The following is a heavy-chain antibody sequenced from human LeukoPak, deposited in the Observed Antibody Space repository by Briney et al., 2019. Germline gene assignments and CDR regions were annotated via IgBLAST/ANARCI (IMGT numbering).Heavy chain of an antibody. CDR1: GYSFTTYW. Sequence: GESLKISCKGSGYSFTTYWIGWVRQIPGKGLQWMGIIDPGYSETRYRPSLQGEVTTSADTSISTAYLQWSSLKASDTAMYYCARHFQVGTIGGAFDIWGQGTMVTVSS. V-gene: IGHV5-51*01. CDR3: ARHFQVGTIGGAFDI. D-gene: IGHD5-24*01. J-gene: IGHJ3*02. CDR2: IDPGYSET.